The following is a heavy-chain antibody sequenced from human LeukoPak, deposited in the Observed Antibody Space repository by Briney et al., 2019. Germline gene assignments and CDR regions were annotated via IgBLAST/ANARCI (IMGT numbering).Heavy chain of an antibody. D-gene: IGHD1-26*01. J-gene: IGHJ4*02. Sequence: TGGSLRLSCGASGFTFSSYAMHWVRQAPGKGLEGVAVISYDGSNKYYADSVKGRFTISRDNAKNTLYLQMNSLRAEDPAVYYCARDRKSGEWDLVPWGQGTLVTVSS. V-gene: IGHV3-30-3*01. CDR3: ARDRKSGEWDLVP. CDR2: ISYDGSNK. CDR1: GFTFSSYA.